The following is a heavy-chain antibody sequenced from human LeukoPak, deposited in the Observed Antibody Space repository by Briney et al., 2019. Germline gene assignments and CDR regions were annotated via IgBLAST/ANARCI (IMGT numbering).Heavy chain of an antibody. V-gene: IGHV3-21*01. Sequence: GGSLRLSCAASGFTFSSYRMNWVRQAPGKGLEWVSSISSRSSYIYYADSVKGRFTISRDNAQNSLYLQMNSLRAEDTAVYYCARDFLSDENQLRLAAPFDYWGQGALVTASS. CDR3: ARDFLSDENQLRLAAPFDY. CDR1: GFTFSSYR. J-gene: IGHJ4*02. D-gene: IGHD2-2*01. CDR2: ISSRSSYI.